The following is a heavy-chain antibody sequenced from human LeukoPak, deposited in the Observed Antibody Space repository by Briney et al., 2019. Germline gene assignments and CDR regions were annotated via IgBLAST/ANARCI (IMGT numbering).Heavy chain of an antibody. Sequence: KPSETLSLTCTVSGGSISSSSYYWGWIRQPPGKGLEWLGSIYYSGTTYYNPSLKSRVTISVDTSKKQFSLKLRSVTAADTAVYYCARHEWGITNAFDIWGQGTMVTVSS. D-gene: IGHD1-14*01. CDR1: GGSISSSSYY. CDR3: ARHEWGITNAFDI. J-gene: IGHJ3*02. CDR2: IYYSGTT. V-gene: IGHV4-39*01.